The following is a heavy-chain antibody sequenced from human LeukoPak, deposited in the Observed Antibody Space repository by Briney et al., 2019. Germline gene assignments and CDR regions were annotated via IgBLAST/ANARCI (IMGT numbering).Heavy chain of an antibody. D-gene: IGHD3-10*01. V-gene: IGHV4-59*01. J-gene: IGHJ4*02. Sequence: LETLSLTCTVSGGSISSYYWSWIRQPPGKGLEWIGYIYYSGSTNYNPSLKSRVTISVDTSKNQFSLKLSSVTAADTAVYYCARGASYYFGSGMSYYFDYWGQGTLVTVSS. CDR1: GGSISSYY. CDR2: IYYSGST. CDR3: ARGASYYFGSGMSYYFDY.